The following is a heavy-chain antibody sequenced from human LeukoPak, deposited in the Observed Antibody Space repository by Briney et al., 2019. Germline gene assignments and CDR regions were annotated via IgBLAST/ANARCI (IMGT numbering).Heavy chain of an antibody. V-gene: IGHV1-2*02. Sequence: ASVKVSCKASGYMFIDYCMHWVRQAPGQGLEWMGWINPNSGGTDYVQKFQGRVTMTRDTSISTAYMELNRLTSDDTAVYYCARRYCSDTLCYFFDYWGQGTQVTVSS. CDR1: GYMFIDYC. CDR2: INPNSGGT. CDR3: ARRYCSDTLCYFFDY. D-gene: IGHD2-8*01. J-gene: IGHJ4*02.